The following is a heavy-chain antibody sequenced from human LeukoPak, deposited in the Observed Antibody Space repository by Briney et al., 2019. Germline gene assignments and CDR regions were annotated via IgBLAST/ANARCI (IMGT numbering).Heavy chain of an antibody. D-gene: IGHD3-10*01. Sequence: GGSLRLSCAATGFTFSSYAMSWVRQAPGKGLEWVSAISGSDSSTYYADSVKGQFTISRDNSKNTLYLQMNSLRAEDTAVYYCAKIRGFGELLDAFDVWGQGTMVTVSS. CDR1: GFTFSSYA. V-gene: IGHV3-23*01. CDR2: ISGSDSST. CDR3: AKIRGFGELLDAFDV. J-gene: IGHJ3*01.